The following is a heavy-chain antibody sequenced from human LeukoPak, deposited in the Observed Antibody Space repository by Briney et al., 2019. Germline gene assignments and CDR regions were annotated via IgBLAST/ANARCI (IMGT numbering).Heavy chain of an antibody. CDR1: GYSISSGYY. D-gene: IGHD3-10*01. CDR2: IYHSGST. V-gene: IGHV4-38-2*02. CDR3: ARETARGDPIDY. J-gene: IGHJ4*02. Sequence: SSETLSLTCTVSGYSISSGYYWGWIRQPPGKGLEWIGSIYHSGSTYYNPSLKSRVTISVDTSKNQFSLKLSSVTAADTAVYYCARETARGDPIDYWGQGTLVTVSS.